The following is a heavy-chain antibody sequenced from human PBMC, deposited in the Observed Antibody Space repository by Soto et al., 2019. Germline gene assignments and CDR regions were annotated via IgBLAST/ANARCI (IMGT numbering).Heavy chain of an antibody. D-gene: IGHD3-10*01. V-gene: IGHV3-23*01. CDR1: GFTFSSYA. CDR3: AKHRPWRLLWFGELPSFDP. Sequence: EVQLLESGGGLVQPGGSLRLSCAASGFTFSSYAMSWVRRAPGKGLEWVSAISGSGGSTYYADSVKGRFTISRDNSKNTLYLQMNSLRAEDTAVYYCAKHRPWRLLWFGELPSFDPWGQGTLVTVSS. J-gene: IGHJ5*02. CDR2: ISGSGGST.